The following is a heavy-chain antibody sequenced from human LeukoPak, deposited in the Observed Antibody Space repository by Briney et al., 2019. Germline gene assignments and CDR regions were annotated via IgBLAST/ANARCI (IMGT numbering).Heavy chain of an antibody. V-gene: IGHV3-23*01. Sequence: GGSLRLSCAASGFTFSSYGMSWVRQAPGKGLEWVSAFSGSGISTYYADSVKGRFTISRDTSKNTLYLQMNSLRVEDTAVYYCAKGGSSSWDFFDYWGQGTLVTVSS. D-gene: IGHD6-13*01. J-gene: IGHJ4*02. CDR1: GFTFSSYG. CDR3: AKGGSSSWDFFDY. CDR2: FSGSGIST.